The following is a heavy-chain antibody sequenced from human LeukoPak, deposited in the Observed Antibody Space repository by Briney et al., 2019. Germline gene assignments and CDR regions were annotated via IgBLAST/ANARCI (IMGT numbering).Heavy chain of an antibody. V-gene: IGHV3-23*01. CDR2: ISGSGGST. Sequence: GGSLRLSCAASGFTVSSNYMSWVRQAPGKGLEWVSAISGSGGSTYYADSVKGRFTISRDNSKNTLYLQMNSLRAEDTAVYYCAKDLFDYGDYWGQGTLVTVSS. CDR1: GFTVSSNY. J-gene: IGHJ4*02. CDR3: AKDLFDYGDY.